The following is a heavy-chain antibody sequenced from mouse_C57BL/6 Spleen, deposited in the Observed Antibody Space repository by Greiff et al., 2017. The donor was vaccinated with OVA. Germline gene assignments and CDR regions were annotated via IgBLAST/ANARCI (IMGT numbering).Heavy chain of an antibody. D-gene: IGHD2-5*01. V-gene: IGHV5-6*01. CDR2: ISSGGSYT. J-gene: IGHJ4*01. Sequence: VQLKESGGDLVKPGGSLKLSCAASGFTFSSYGMSWVRQTPDKRLEWVATISSGGSYTYYPDSVKGRFTISRDNAKNTLYLQMSSLKSEDTAMYYCARDYSNYGLAMDYWGQGTSVTVSS. CDR3: ARDYSNYGLAMDY. CDR1: GFTFSSYG.